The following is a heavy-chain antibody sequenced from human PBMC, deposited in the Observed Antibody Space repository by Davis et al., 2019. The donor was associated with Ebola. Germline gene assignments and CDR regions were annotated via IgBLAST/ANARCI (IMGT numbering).Heavy chain of an antibody. Sequence: PGGSLRLSCAASGFTFSSYAMSWVRQAPGKGLEWVSAISGSGGSTYYADSVKGRFTISRDNSKNTLYLQMNSLRAEDTAVYYCARVGSSSWRYYFDYWGQGTLVTVSS. CDR1: GFTFSSYA. V-gene: IGHV3-23*01. J-gene: IGHJ4*02. CDR3: ARVGSSSWRYYFDY. D-gene: IGHD6-13*01. CDR2: ISGSGGST.